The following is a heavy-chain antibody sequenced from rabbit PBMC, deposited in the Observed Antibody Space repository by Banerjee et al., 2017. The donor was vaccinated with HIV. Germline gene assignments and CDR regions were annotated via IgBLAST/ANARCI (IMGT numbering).Heavy chain of an antibody. CDR1: GFSFSSNYW. V-gene: IGHV1S45*01. CDR3: ARDFTL. CDR2: IYTGDSGST. Sequence: QEQLEESGGDLVKPEGSLTLSCTASGFSFSSNYWICWVRQAPGKGLEWIACIYTGDSGSTYYASWAKGRFTISKASSTTVTLQMTSLTAADTATYFCARDFTLWGPGTLVTVS. J-gene: IGHJ4*01.